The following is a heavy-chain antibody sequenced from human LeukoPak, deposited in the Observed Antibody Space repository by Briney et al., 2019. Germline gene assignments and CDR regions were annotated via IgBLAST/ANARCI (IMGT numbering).Heavy chain of an antibody. CDR3: ARDLGNTGWYTFDY. J-gene: IGHJ4*02. Sequence: SQTLSLTCDISGDSVSSNNGAWNWIRQSPSRGLEWLGRTYYRSKWYNDYAGSLNGRITISPDTSKNQFSLHLNSVTPEDTAVYYRARDLGNTGWYTFDYWGQGILVTVSS. V-gene: IGHV6-1*01. D-gene: IGHD6-19*01. CDR1: GDSVSSNNGA. CDR2: TYYRSKWYN.